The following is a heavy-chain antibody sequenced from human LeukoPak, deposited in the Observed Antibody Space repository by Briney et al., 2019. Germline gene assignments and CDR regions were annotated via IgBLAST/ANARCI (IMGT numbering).Heavy chain of an antibody. V-gene: IGHV4-39*07. CDR2: IYYSGST. J-gene: IGHJ4*02. Sequence: SETLSLTCTVSGGSISSSTYHWNWIRQPPGKGLEWIGSIYYSGSTYYNPSLKSRVTISVDTSKNQFSLNLSSVTAADTAVYYCARRQWRPTRSFDYWGQGTLVTVSS. D-gene: IGHD6-19*01. CDR1: GGSISSSTYH. CDR3: ARRQWRPTRSFDY.